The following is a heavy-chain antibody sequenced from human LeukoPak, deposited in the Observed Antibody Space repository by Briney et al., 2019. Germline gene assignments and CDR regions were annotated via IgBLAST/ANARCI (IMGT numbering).Heavy chain of an antibody. Sequence: SETLSLTCTVSGGSISSYYWSWIRQPPGKGLEWIGEINHSGSTNYNPSLKSRVTISVDTSKNQFSLKLSSVTAADTAVYYCARQGPRIVVVPAATPTYFDYWGQGTLVTVSS. V-gene: IGHV4-34*01. J-gene: IGHJ4*02. CDR3: ARQGPRIVVVPAATPTYFDY. CDR1: GGSISSYY. D-gene: IGHD2-2*01. CDR2: INHSGST.